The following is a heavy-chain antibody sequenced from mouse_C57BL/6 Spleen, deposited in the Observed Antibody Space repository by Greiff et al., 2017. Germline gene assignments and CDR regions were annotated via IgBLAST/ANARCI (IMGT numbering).Heavy chain of an antibody. CDR1: GYTFTSYG. D-gene: IGHD2-4*01. Sequence: VQLQQSGAELARPGASVKLSCKASGYTFTSYGISWVKQRTGQGLEWIGEIYPRSGNTYYNEKFKGKATMTADKSSSTAYMELRSLTSEDSAVYFCARGDYDYDDFAYWGQGTLVTVSA. CDR2: IYPRSGNT. CDR3: ARGDYDYDDFAY. J-gene: IGHJ3*01. V-gene: IGHV1-81*01.